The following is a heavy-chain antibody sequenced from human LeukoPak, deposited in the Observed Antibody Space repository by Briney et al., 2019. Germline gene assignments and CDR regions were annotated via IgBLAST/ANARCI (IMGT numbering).Heavy chain of an antibody. D-gene: IGHD1/OR15-1a*01. J-gene: IGHJ6*02. V-gene: IGHV5-10-1*01. CDR3: ARHEQDGNYGMDV. CDR2: IDPSDSYT. Sequence: RXMPGKGXXXXGRIDPSDSYTNYSPSFQGHVTISADKSISTAYLQWSSLKASDTAMYYCARHEQDGNYGMDVWGQGTTVTVSS.